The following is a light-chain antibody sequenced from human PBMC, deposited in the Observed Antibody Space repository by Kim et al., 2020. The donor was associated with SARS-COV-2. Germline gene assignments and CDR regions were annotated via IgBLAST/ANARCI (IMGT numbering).Light chain of an antibody. V-gene: IGLV3-25*03. CDR1: ALPNQY. CDR2: EDT. J-gene: IGLJ3*02. CDR3: QSSDSSDTFWV. Sequence: SYELTQPPLVSVSPGQTARITCSGDALPNQYAYWFQQKPGQAPVLVIYEDTERPSGVPERFSGSTSGTTVTLTISGVQAEDEADYYCQSSDSSDTFWVFGGGTQLT.